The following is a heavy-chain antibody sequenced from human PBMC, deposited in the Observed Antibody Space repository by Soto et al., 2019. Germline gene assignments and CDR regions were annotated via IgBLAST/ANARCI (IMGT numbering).Heavy chain of an antibody. D-gene: IGHD3-22*01. J-gene: IGHJ4*02. V-gene: IGHV3-33*01. CDR3: ARGFNYYDSSGYPLYY. CDR1: GFTFSSYG. Sequence: PGGSLRLSCAASGFTFSSYGMHWVRQAPGKGLEWVAVIWYDGSNKYYADSVKGRFTISRDNSKNTLYLQMNSLRAEDTAVYYCARGFNYYDSSGYPLYYWAQGTLVTVSS. CDR2: IWYDGSNK.